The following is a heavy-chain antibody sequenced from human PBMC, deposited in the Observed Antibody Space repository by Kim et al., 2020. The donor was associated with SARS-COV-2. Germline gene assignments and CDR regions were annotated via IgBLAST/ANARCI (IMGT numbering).Heavy chain of an antibody. D-gene: IGHD6-19*01. CDR3: ARGRSSGWAY. V-gene: IGHV3-11*01. J-gene: IGHJ4*02. Sequence: YADSVRGRLPISRDTANNALFLQMRSLRPEDTAVYYCARGRSSGWAYWGQGALVSVSS.